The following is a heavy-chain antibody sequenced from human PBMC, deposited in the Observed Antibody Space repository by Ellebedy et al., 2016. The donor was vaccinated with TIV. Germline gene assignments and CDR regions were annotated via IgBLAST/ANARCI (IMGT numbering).Heavy chain of an antibody. D-gene: IGHD3-10*01. V-gene: IGHV3-13*01. CDR2: IDNAGDT. CDR3: AKERGHGSGTPCDS. Sequence: GGSLRLXXAASGFTFSRYDLHWVRQSTRKGLEWVASIDNAGDTYYPGSVKGRFTISRENAKNSLYLQMNSLRVEDTAIYYCAKERGHGSGTPCDSWGQGTLVTVSS. CDR1: GFTFSRYD. J-gene: IGHJ4*02.